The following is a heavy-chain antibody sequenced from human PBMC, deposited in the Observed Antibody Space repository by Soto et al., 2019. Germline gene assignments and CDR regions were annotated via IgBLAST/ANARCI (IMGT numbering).Heavy chain of an antibody. J-gene: IGHJ6*02. CDR1: GYTFTGYY. V-gene: IGHV1-2*04. Sequence: ASVKVSCKASGYTFTGYYMHWVRQAPGQGLEWMGWINPNSGGTNYAQKFQGWVTMTRDTSISTAYMELSRLRSDDTAVYYCARISSSWTDPYGMDVWGQGTTVTVSS. CDR2: INPNSGGT. D-gene: IGHD6-13*01. CDR3: ARISSSWTDPYGMDV.